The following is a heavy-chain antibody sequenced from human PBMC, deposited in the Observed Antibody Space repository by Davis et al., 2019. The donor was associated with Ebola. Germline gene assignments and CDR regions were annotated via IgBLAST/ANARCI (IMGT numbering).Heavy chain of an antibody. V-gene: IGHV1-46*03. D-gene: IGHD2-15*01. Sequence: ASVKVSCKASGYTFTSYYMHWVRQAPGQGLEWMGIINPSVGSTSYAQKFQGRVTMTRDTSTSTVYMELSSLRSEDTAVYYCAREEIVVVANNPSPYYYYGMDVWGQGTTVTVSS. CDR2: INPSVGST. J-gene: IGHJ6*02. CDR3: AREEIVVVANNPSPYYYYGMDV. CDR1: GYTFTSYY.